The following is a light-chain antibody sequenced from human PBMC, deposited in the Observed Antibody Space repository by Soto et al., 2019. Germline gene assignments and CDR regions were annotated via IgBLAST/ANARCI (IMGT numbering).Light chain of an antibody. CDR1: SSDVGGYNY. CDR2: DVT. J-gene: IGLJ3*02. V-gene: IGLV2-11*01. CDR3: SSYTRSTTLL. Sequence: QSALTQPRSVSGSPGQSVTISCTGTSSDVGGYNYVSWYQRHPGKAPKLIISDVTKRPSGVPDRFSGSKSGNTASLTISGLQAEDEADYFCSSYTRSTTLLFGGGTKLTVL.